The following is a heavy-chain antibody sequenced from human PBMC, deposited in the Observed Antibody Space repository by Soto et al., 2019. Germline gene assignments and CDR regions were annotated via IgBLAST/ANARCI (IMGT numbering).Heavy chain of an antibody. CDR2: INGGDGNT. J-gene: IGHJ4*02. V-gene: IGHV1-3*01. Sequence: QVQLVQSGAEVKKPGASVNVSCKASGYTFTVYPMHWVRQAPGQRLEWMGWINGGDGNTRYSQRFQGRVTITRDTSASKTYMELSSLRSEDTAIYFCARAETLDYWGQGTLVTVSS. CDR3: ARAETLDY. CDR1: GYTFTVYP.